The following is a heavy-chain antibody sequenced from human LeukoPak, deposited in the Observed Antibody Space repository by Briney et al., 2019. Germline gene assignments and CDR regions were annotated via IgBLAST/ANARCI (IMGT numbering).Heavy chain of an antibody. Sequence: SETLSLTCAAYGGSFSGYYWSWIRQPPGKGLEWIGEINHSGSTNYNPSLKNRVTISVDTSKNQFSLKLSSVTAADTAVYYCARGPDYDILTGPQGAFDIWGQGTMVTVSS. CDR1: GGSFSGYY. D-gene: IGHD3-9*01. V-gene: IGHV4-34*01. CDR2: INHSGST. CDR3: ARGPDYDILTGPQGAFDI. J-gene: IGHJ3*02.